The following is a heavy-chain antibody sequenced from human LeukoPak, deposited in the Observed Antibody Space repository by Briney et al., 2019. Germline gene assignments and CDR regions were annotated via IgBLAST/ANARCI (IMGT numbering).Heavy chain of an antibody. V-gene: IGHV1-18*01. CDR3: ARALMITFGGVIVMSWFDP. J-gene: IGHJ5*02. CDR2: ISAYNGNT. Sequence: ASVKVSCKASGYTFTSYGTSWVRQAPGQGLEWMGWISAYNGNTNYAQKLQGRVTMTTDTSTSTAYMELRSLRSEDTAVYYCARALMITFGGVIVMSWFDPWGQGTLVTVSS. CDR1: GYTFTSYG. D-gene: IGHD3-16*02.